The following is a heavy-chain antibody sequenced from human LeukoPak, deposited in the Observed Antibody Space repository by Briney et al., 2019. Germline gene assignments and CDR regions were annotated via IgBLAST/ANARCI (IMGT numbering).Heavy chain of an antibody. V-gene: IGHV1-69*05. Sequence: SVKVSCKASGGTFSSYAISWVRQAPGQGLEWMGRIIPIFGTANYAQKFQGRVTITTDESTSTAYVELSSLRSEDTAVYYCARSPLGQQLGFRDAFDIWGQGTMVTVSS. CDR1: GGTFSSYA. CDR3: ARSPLGQQLGFRDAFDI. D-gene: IGHD6-13*01. J-gene: IGHJ3*02. CDR2: IIPIFGTA.